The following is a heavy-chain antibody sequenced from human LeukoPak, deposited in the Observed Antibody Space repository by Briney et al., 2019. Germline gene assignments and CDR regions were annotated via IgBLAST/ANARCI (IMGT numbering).Heavy chain of an antibody. V-gene: IGHV1-18*01. CDR1: GYTFTSYG. CDR3: VRYCSGGSCYSYASDY. CDR2: ISAYNGNT. Sequence: EASVKVSCKASGYTFTSYGISWVRQAPGQGLEWMGWISAYNGNTNYAQKLQGRVTMTTDTSTSTAYMELRSLRSDDTAVYYCVRYCSGGSCYSYASDYWGQGTLVTVSS. J-gene: IGHJ4*02. D-gene: IGHD2-15*01.